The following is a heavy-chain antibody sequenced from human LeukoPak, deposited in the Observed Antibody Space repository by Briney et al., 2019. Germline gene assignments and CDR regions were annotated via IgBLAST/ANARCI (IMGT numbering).Heavy chain of an antibody. D-gene: IGHD2-21*02. CDR2: ISGSGGST. CDR1: GFTFSSYA. J-gene: IGHJ4*02. Sequence: GGSLRLSCAASGFTFSSYAMSWVRQAPGKGLEWVSAISGSGGSTYYADSVKGQFTISRDNSKNTLYLQMNSLRAEDTAVYYCAKDEHIVVVTATYFDYWGQGTLVTVSS. CDR3: AKDEHIVVVTATYFDY. V-gene: IGHV3-23*01.